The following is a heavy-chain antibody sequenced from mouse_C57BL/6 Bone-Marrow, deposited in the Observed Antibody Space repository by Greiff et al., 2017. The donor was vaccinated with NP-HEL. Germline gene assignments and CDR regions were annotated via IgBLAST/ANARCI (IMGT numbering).Heavy chain of an antibody. CDR1: GYTFTDYY. Sequence: VQLKQSGPVLVKPGASVKMSCKASGYTFTDYYMNWVKQSHGKSLEWIGVINPYNGGTSYNQKFKGKATLTVDKSSSTAYMELNSLTSEDSAVYYCAPYGNYVLFAYWGQGTLVTVSA. V-gene: IGHV1-19*01. CDR3: APYGNYVLFAY. J-gene: IGHJ3*01. D-gene: IGHD2-1*01. CDR2: INPYNGGT.